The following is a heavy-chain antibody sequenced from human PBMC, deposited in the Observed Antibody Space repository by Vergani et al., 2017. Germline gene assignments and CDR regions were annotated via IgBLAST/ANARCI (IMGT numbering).Heavy chain of an antibody. CDR3: ARVGWSYYDSSGYYYAPGGWFDP. D-gene: IGHD3-22*01. CDR1: GYSFTSYW. Sequence: EVPLEQSGAEVKKPGESLRISCKGSGYSFTSYWISWVRQMPGKGLEWMGRIDPSDSYTNYSPSFQGHVTISADKSISTAYLQWSSLKASDTAMYYCARVGWSYYDSSGYYYAPGGWFDPWGQGTLVTVSS. J-gene: IGHJ5*02. CDR2: IDPSDSYT. V-gene: IGHV5-10-1*01.